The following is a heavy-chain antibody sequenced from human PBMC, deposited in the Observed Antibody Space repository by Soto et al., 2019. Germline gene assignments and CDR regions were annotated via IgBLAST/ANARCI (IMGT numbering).Heavy chain of an antibody. CDR2: ISGSGGST. V-gene: IGHV3-23*01. J-gene: IGHJ6*02. CDR1: GFTFSSYA. D-gene: IGHD2-15*01. Sequence: GGSLRLSCAASGFTFSSYAMSWVRQAPGKGLEWVSAISGSGGSTYYADSVKGRFTISRDNSKNTLYLQMNSLRAEDTAVYYCAKGPLGYCSGGSCYSGYYYYYGMDVWGQGTTVTVSS. CDR3: AKGPLGYCSGGSCYSGYYYYYGMDV.